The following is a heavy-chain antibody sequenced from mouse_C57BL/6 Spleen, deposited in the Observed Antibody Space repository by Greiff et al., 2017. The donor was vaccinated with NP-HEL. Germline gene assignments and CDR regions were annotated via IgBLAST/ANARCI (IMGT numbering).Heavy chain of an antibody. CDR3: AQGELLYAMDY. CDR1: GYAFSSSW. D-gene: IGHD2-1*01. CDR2: IYPGDGDT. J-gene: IGHJ4*01. Sequence: VKLMESGPELVKPGASVKISCKASGYAFSSSWMNWVKQRPGKGLEWIGRIYPGDGDTNYNGKFKGKATLTADKSSSTAYMQLSSLTSEDSAVYFCAQGELLYAMDYWGQGTSVTVSS. V-gene: IGHV1-82*01.